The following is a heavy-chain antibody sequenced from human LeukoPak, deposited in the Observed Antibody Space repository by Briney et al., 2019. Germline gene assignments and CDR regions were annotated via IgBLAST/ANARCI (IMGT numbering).Heavy chain of an antibody. CDR2: IYYSGST. CDR3: ARDGVYSNYPQSFLGFDP. J-gene: IGHJ5*02. Sequence: SETLSLTCTASGGSISSYYWSWIRQPPGKGLEWIGYIYYSGSTNYNPSLKSRVTISVDTSKNQFSLKLSSVTAADTAVYYCARDGVYSNYPQSFLGFDPWGPGTLVTVSS. CDR1: GGSISSYY. D-gene: IGHD4-11*01. V-gene: IGHV4-59*01.